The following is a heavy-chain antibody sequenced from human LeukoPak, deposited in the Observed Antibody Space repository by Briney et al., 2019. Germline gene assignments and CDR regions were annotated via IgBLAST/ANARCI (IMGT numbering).Heavy chain of an antibody. J-gene: IGHJ3*02. CDR1: GGSISSGANY. CDR2: IYYSGST. V-gene: IGHV4-31*03. D-gene: IGHD2-8*02. CDR3: VRDLVRRDRTGWQPYDAFDI. Sequence: PSQTLSLACTVSGGSISSGANYWSWIRQHPGKGLEWIGYIYYSGSTYYNPSLKSRVTISLDTSKNQFSLRLSSVTAADTAVYYCVRDLVRRDRTGWQPYDAFDIWGQGTMVTVSS.